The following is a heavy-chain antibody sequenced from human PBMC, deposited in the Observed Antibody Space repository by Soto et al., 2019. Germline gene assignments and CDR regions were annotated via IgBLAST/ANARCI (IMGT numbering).Heavy chain of an antibody. CDR3: ARRTPSVDFRSGYYKGAFDI. D-gene: IGHD3-3*01. Sequence: PSETLSLTCTVSGGSISSSSYYWGWIRQPPGKRLKGIGSIYYSGSTYYNPSLKSRVTISVDTSKNQFSLKLSSVTAADTAVYYCARRTPSVDFRSGYYKGAFDIWGQGTMVTVSS. V-gene: IGHV4-39*01. CDR2: IYYSGST. J-gene: IGHJ3*02. CDR1: GGSISSSSYY.